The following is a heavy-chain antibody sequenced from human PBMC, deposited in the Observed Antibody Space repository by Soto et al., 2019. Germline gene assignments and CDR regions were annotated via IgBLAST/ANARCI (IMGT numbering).Heavy chain of an antibody. CDR2: IYWDDAK. Sequence: QITLKESGPTLVKPTQTLTLTCTFSGFSLNTRGVGVGWIRQPPGKALEWLTLIYWDDAKEYSPSLKSRLTITKDTSKNTVVLIMNNMDPVDTATYYCVHKGEGDRILDFWGQGALVTVSS. CDR3: VHKGEGDRILDF. V-gene: IGHV2-5*02. CDR1: GFSLNTRGVG. D-gene: IGHD3-16*01. J-gene: IGHJ4*02.